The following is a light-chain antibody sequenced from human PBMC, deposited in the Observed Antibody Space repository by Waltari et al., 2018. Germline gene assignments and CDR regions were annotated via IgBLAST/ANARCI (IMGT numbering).Light chain of an antibody. Sequence: EIVMTQFPATLSVSPGERATLSCRASENINSNVAWDQQKPGQAPRLLIYRASTRASGVPARFSGSGSGTDFSLTISSLQSEDFGDYYCHQYAKWVGTFGQGTSVEIK. CDR2: RAS. V-gene: IGKV3-15*01. J-gene: IGKJ2*01. CDR1: ENINSN. CDR3: HQYAKWVGT.